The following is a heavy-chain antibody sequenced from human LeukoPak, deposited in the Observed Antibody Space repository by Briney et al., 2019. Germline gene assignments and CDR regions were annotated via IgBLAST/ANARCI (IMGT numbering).Heavy chain of an antibody. D-gene: IGHD3-3*01. J-gene: IGHJ4*02. Sequence: PSETLSLTCTVSGGSISSYYWSWIRQPPGKGLEWIGYIYYSGSTNYNPSLKSRVTISVDTSKNQFSLKLSSVTSADTAVYYCARARGTIFGVVTEFDYWGQGTLVTVSS. V-gene: IGHV4-59*01. CDR2: IYYSGST. CDR1: GGSISSYY. CDR3: ARARGTIFGVVTEFDY.